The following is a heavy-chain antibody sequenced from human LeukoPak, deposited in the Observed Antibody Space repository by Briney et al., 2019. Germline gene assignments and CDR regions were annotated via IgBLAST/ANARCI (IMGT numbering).Heavy chain of an antibody. D-gene: IGHD3-10*01. CDR3: ARVYSANGYGSGYYDY. Sequence: GGSLRLSCAASGLTLSNYWMTWVRQAPGKGLEWVANINQDGSEKNYVDSVKGRFTISRDNAKNSLYLQMNSLRAEDTAVYYCARVYSANGYGSGYYDYWGQGTLVTVSS. J-gene: IGHJ4*02. V-gene: IGHV3-7*02. CDR1: GLTLSNYW. CDR2: INQDGSEK.